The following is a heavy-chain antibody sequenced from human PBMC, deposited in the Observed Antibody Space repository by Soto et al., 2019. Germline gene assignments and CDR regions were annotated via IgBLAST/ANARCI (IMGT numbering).Heavy chain of an antibody. D-gene: IGHD1-26*01. J-gene: IGHJ2*01. CDR2: ISSSGGST. Sequence: PWKGLEYVSAISSSGGSTYYADSVKGRFTISRDNSKNTLYLQMSSLRVEDTAFFFSSKRRHTSSLHGLGIPAEPLSDL. CDR3: SKRRHTSSLHGLGIPAEPLSDL. V-gene: IGHV3-64D*06.